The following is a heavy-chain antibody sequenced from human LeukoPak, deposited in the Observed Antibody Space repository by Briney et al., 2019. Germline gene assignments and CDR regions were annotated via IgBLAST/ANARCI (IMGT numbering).Heavy chain of an antibody. D-gene: IGHD6-19*01. Sequence: GGSLRLSCAASGFTFSNYAMSWVRQAPGRGLEWVSAISGSGGGTYYADSVKGRFTISRDNSKNTLYLQMNSLRAEDTAVYYCASSGWPTANGYLDYWGQGTLVTVSS. CDR3: ASSGWPTANGYLDY. V-gene: IGHV3-23*01. CDR1: GFTFSNYA. J-gene: IGHJ4*02. CDR2: ISGSGGGT.